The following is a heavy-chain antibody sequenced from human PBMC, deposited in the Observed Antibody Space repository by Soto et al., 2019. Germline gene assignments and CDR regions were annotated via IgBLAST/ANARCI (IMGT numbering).Heavy chain of an antibody. CDR2: IIPILGIA. V-gene: IGHV1-69*02. D-gene: IGHD5-12*01. J-gene: IGHJ5*02. Sequence: QVQLVQSGAEVKKPGSSVKVSCKASGGTFSSYTISWVRQAPGQGLEWMGRIIPILGIANYAQKFQGRVTIPAEKPTSTAYRGLSSLRSEDTAVFYCARNIGATIGENWSDPWGKGTLFTVSS. CDR1: GGTFSSYT. CDR3: ARNIGATIGENWSDP.